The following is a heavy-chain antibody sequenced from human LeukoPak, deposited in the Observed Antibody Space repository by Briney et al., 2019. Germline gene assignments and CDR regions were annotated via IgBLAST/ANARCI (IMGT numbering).Heavy chain of an antibody. J-gene: IGHJ4*02. CDR2: ISETGGST. D-gene: IGHD3-22*01. V-gene: IGHV3-23*01. Sequence: GVSLRLSCAASGFTFSSYAMSWVRQAPGKGLEWVSGISETGGSTYYADSVRGRFTISRDNSKNTLFLQMNSLRVEDTAVYYCASIQTMTNHYWGQGTLVTVSS. CDR1: GFTFSSYA. CDR3: ASIQTMTNHY.